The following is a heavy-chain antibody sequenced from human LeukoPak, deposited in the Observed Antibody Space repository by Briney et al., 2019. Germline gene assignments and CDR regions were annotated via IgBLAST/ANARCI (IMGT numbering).Heavy chain of an antibody. CDR1: GFTFSSYS. V-gene: IGHV3-21*04. D-gene: IGHD6-6*01. CDR2: ISSSSSYI. Sequence: GGSLRLSCAASGFTFSSYSMNWVRQAPGKGLEWVSSISSSSSYIYYADSVKGRFTISRDNAKNSLYLQMNSLRAEDTAVYYCAKPRYSSSSNFDYWGQGTLVTVSS. J-gene: IGHJ4*02. CDR3: AKPRYSSSSNFDY.